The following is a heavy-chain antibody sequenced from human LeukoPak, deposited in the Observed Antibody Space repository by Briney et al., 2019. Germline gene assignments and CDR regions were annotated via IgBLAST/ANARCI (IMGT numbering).Heavy chain of an antibody. V-gene: IGHV3-23*01. CDR2: ISDGGSLT. Sequence: PGGSLRLSCAASGFGFSSQAMGWVRQAPGKGLEWVSVISDGGSLTYYADSVRGRFTISRDNSKNTLFLQMKSLRAEDTAVYYCAKAHCSSTSCSRADNWGQGTLVTVSS. D-gene: IGHD2-2*01. CDR3: AKAHCSSTSCSRADN. CDR1: GFGFSSQA. J-gene: IGHJ4*02.